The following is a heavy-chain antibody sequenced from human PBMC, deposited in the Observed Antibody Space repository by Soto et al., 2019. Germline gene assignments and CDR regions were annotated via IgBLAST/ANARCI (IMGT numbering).Heavy chain of an antibody. CDR3: AKDRGDIAAAHYYYYYDMDV. CDR1: GFTFSSYG. D-gene: IGHD6-13*01. V-gene: IGHV3-30*18. CDR2: ISYDGSNK. Sequence: QVQLVESGGGVVQPGRSLRLSCAASGFTFSSYGMHWVRQAPGKGLEWVAVISYDGSNKYYADSVKGRFTISRDNSKNTLYLQMNSLRAEDTAVYYCAKDRGDIAAAHYYYYYDMDVWGQGTTVTVSS. J-gene: IGHJ6*02.